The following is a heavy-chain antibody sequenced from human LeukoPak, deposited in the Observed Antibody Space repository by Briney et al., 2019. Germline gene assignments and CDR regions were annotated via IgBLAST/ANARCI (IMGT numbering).Heavy chain of an antibody. V-gene: IGHV3-11*05. CDR2: ISSSSSYI. CDR1: GFTFSDYY. Sequence: PGGSLRLSCAASGFTFSDYYMSWIRQAPGKGLEWVSSISSSSSYIYYADSVKGRFTISRDNAKNSLYLQMNSLRAEDTALYYCAKGLRAVAGKDAFDIWGQGTMVTVSS. J-gene: IGHJ3*02. CDR3: AKGLRAVAGKDAFDI. D-gene: IGHD6-19*01.